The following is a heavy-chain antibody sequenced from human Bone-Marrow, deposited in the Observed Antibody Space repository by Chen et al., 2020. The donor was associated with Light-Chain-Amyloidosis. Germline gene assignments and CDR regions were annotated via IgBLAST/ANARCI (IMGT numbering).Heavy chain of an antibody. Sequence: QVQLQESGPGLVKPSETLSLTCTVSGGSISSYYWSWIRQPPGKGLEWIGYVDYSGTTNYNPSLTSRVTVSLDTSKNHFSLKLSSVTAADTAVYYCARLYPVTTGNWFDPWGQGILVTVSS. CDR3: ARLYPVTTGNWFDP. CDR1: GGSISSYY. V-gene: IGHV4-59*08. CDR2: VDYSGTT. D-gene: IGHD4-17*01. J-gene: IGHJ5*02.